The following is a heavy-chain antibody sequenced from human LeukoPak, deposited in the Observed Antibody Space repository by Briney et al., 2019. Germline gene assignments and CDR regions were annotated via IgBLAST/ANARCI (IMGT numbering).Heavy chain of an antibody. V-gene: IGHV3-53*01. Sequence: GGSLRLSCAASGFTVSSNYMSWVRQPPGKGLEWVSVIYSGGSTYYADSVKGRFTISRDNSKNTLYLQMNSLRAEDTAVYFCARAQSGWYGLLGYWGQGTLVTVSS. CDR1: GFTVSSNY. CDR3: ARAQSGWYGLLGY. D-gene: IGHD6-19*01. J-gene: IGHJ4*02. CDR2: IYSGGST.